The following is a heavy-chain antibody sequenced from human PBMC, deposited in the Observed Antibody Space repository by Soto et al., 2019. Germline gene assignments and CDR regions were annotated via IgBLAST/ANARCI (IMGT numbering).Heavy chain of an antibody. CDR2: INAGNGNT. V-gene: IGHV1-3*05. D-gene: IGHD1-20*01. CDR1: GYTFTSYD. Sequence: QVQLVQSGAEEKKPGASVKVSSKASGYTFTSYDMHWVRQAPGQRLEWMGWINAGNGNTKYSQKFQGRVTITRDTSASTAYMELSSLRSEDTAVYYCARSRITGTKYYYGMDVWGQGTTVTVSS. J-gene: IGHJ6*02. CDR3: ARSRITGTKYYYGMDV.